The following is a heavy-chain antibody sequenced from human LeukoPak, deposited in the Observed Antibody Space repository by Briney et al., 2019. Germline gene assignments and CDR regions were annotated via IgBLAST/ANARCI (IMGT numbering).Heavy chain of an antibody. CDR3: ARDHRITMADY. J-gene: IGHJ4*02. Sequence: SQTLSLTCTVSGGSISSGSNYWSWIRQPAGKGLEWIGRIYTSGSTNYNPSLKSRVTISVDTSKNQFSLKLSSVTAADTAVYYCARDHRITMADYWGQGTLVTVSS. D-gene: IGHD3-10*01. V-gene: IGHV4-61*02. CDR1: GGSISSGSNY. CDR2: IYTSGST.